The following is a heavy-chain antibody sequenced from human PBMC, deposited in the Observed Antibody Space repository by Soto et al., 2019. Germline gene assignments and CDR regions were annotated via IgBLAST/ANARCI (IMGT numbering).Heavy chain of an antibody. CDR1: GYTFTGYY. CDR3: ARDPSYYDSTPENFDY. D-gene: IGHD3-22*01. J-gene: IGHJ4*02. Sequence: ASVKVSCKPSGYTFTGYYMHWVRQAPGQGLEWIGWISPNSGGTNYAQKFQGRVTMTRDTSISTANREQSRLRPGATAVYYCARDPSYYDSTPENFDYWGQGTLVTVSS. CDR2: ISPNSGGT. V-gene: IGHV1-2*02.